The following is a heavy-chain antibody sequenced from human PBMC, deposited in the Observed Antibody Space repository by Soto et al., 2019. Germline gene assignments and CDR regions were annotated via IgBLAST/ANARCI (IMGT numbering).Heavy chain of an antibody. CDR3: AKGNSWSPALVLDI. V-gene: IGHV3-23*01. D-gene: IGHD1-7*01. Sequence: GGSLRLSCAASGFTFSNYGMIWARQAPGKGLEWVSPISGSGGGTYYADSVKGRFTISRDSSKNTLYLQMNSLRAEDTAVYYCAKGNSWSPALVLDIWGQGTMVTVSS. J-gene: IGHJ3*02. CDR2: ISGSGGGT. CDR1: GFTFSNYG.